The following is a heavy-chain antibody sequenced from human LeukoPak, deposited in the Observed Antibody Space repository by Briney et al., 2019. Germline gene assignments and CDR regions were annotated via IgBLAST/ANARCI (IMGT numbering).Heavy chain of an antibody. D-gene: IGHD1-26*01. CDR1: GFTFSGYG. Sequence: PGGSLRLSCAASGFTFSGYGMHWVRQAPGKGLEWVGRTRNKANSYTTEYAASVKGRFIISRDDSKNSLDLQMNSLKPEDTAVYYCTSRLVGDLDYWGQGTLVTVSS. CDR2: TRNKANSYTT. J-gene: IGHJ4*02. CDR3: TSRLVGDLDY. V-gene: IGHV3-72*01.